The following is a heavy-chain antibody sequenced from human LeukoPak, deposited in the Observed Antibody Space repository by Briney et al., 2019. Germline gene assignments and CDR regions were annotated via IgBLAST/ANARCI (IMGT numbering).Heavy chain of an antibody. CDR3: ARDCSYQEAFTAYYYYGMDV. CDR1: GFSFSSYS. D-gene: IGHD3-3*02. J-gene: IGHJ6*02. V-gene: IGHV3-21*01. CDR2: ISSSSSYI. Sequence: GGSLRLSCAASGFSFSSYSMNWVRQDPGKGLEWVSSISSSSSYIYYADSVKGRFTISRDNAKNSLYLQMNSMRADDTAVYYCARDCSYQEAFTAYYYYGMDVWGQGTMVTVSS.